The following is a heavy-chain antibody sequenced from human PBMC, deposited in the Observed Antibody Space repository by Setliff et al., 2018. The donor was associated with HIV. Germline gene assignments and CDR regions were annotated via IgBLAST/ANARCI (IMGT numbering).Heavy chain of an antibody. V-gene: IGHV1-18*01. Sequence: ASVKVSCKASGYTFTSYDINWVRQAAGQGLEWMGWISAYNGNTDYAQKFQDRVAMTTDTSTSTVYMELSSLRSEDTAVYYCARVEIQLWLLGPFDPWGQGTLVTVSS. J-gene: IGHJ5*02. CDR2: ISAYNGNT. D-gene: IGHD3-10*01. CDR3: ARVEIQLWLLGPFDP. CDR1: GYTFTSYD.